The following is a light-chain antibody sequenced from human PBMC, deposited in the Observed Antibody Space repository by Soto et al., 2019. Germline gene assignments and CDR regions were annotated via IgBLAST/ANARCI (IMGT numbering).Light chain of an antibody. J-gene: IGLJ1*01. CDR2: EVS. Sequence: QSVLTQPASVSGSPGQSITISCTGTSSNVGTYNLVSWYQQHPGEAPKLLIYEVSERPSGVSIRFTASKSGNTASLTISGLQAEDEAEYSCCSYADVSSYVFGTGTKLTVL. CDR1: SSNVGTYNL. V-gene: IGLV2-23*02. CDR3: CSYADVSSYV.